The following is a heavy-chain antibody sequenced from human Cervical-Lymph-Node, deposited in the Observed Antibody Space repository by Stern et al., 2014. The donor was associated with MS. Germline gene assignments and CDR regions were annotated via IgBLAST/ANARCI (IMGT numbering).Heavy chain of an antibody. D-gene: IGHD6-19*01. V-gene: IGHV3-21*01. Sequence: EVQLVESGGGLVKPGGSLRLSCEASGFTFSAYSMNWVRQTPGKGMEWVSSISTGSSYINYVDEVQGRFTISRDNAKNSLFLQMNSLSAEDTAVYYCARDERIGVAGTHYGMDVWGQGTTVIVSS. CDR3: ARDERIGVAGTHYGMDV. CDR1: GFTFSAYS. CDR2: ISTGSSYI. J-gene: IGHJ6*02.